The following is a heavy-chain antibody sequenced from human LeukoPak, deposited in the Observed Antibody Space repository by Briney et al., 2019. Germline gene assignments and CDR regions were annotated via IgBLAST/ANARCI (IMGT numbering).Heavy chain of an antibody. J-gene: IGHJ4*02. V-gene: IGHV4-59*08. CDR3: ARYGSGTYPRFDY. D-gene: IGHD3-10*01. CDR2: IYNSGST. CDR1: GGSISGYY. Sequence: SGPTLVKPSETLSLTCTVSGGSISGYYWSWIRQSPGKGLEWIGYIYNSGSTNYNPSLQSRVTISVDTSKNQFSLNLSSVTAADTGVYYCARYGSGTYPRFDYWGQGTLVTVSS.